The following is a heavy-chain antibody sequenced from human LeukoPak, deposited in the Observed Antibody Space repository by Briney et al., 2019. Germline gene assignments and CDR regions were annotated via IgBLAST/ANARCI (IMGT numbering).Heavy chain of an antibody. D-gene: IGHD5/OR15-5a*01. CDR2: IRQDGNNI. V-gene: IGHV3-7*01. J-gene: IGHJ5*02. CDR3: ARLPGESTIYDL. Sequence: PGGSLRLSCAASGFTISRHWMSWVRQAPGKGLEWVASIRQDGNNIHYVESVKGRFIISRDNAGNSVSLQMSSLRAEDTAMYYCARLPGESTIYDLWGQGTLVTVSS. CDR1: GFTISRHW.